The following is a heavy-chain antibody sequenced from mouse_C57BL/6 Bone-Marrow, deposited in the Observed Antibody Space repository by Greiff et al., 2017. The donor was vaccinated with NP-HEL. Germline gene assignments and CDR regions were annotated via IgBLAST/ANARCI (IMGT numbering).Heavy chain of an antibody. CDR3: AREVTIKYYFDY. J-gene: IGHJ2*01. V-gene: IGHV3-6*01. CDR1: GYSITSGYY. CDR2: ISYDGSN. D-gene: IGHD2-12*01. Sequence: DVKLQESGPGLVKPSQSLSLTCSVTGYSITSGYYWNWIRQFPGNKLEWMGYISYDGSNNYNPSLKNRISITRDTSKNQFFLKLNSVTTEDTATYYCAREVTIKYYFDYWGQGTTLTVSS.